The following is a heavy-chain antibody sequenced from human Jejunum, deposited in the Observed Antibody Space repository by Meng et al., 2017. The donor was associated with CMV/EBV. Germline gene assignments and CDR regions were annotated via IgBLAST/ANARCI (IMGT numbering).Heavy chain of an antibody. CDR2: IYSSGST. CDR3: AREESVGIAVTGTFDY. CDR1: SDSISSNF. Sequence: VQWQGSGSGLGKPSETLYLPCIVSSDSISSNFWSWIRQPAGKGLEWIGRIYSSGSTFYNPSLKSRVTMSVDTSKNQFSLSLASVTAADTAIYFCAREESVGIAVTGTFDYWGQGILVTVSS. D-gene: IGHD6-19*01. J-gene: IGHJ4*02. V-gene: IGHV4-4*07.